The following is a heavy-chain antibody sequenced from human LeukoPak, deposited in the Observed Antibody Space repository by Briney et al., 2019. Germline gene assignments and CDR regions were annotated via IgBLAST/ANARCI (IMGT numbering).Heavy chain of an antibody. J-gene: IGHJ3*02. CDR2: IYSGGST. D-gene: IGHD3-22*01. CDR1: GFTVSSNY. CDR3: AREGWGSGYHKDAFDI. Sequence: GGSLRLSCAASGFTVSSNYMSWVRQAPGKGLEWVSIIYSGGSTYYADSVKGRFTISRDNSKNTLYLQMNSLRAEDTAVYYCAREGWGSGYHKDAFDIWGQGTMVTVSS. V-gene: IGHV3-53*01.